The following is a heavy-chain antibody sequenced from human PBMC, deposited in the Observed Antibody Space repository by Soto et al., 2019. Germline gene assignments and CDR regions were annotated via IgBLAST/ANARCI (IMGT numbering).Heavy chain of an antibody. CDR2: IYYSGNT. CDR1: GGSISSVGYY. V-gene: IGHV4-31*03. D-gene: IGHD2-21*01. J-gene: IGHJ4*02. CDR3: ARSRGGATSFDY. Sequence: QVQLQESGPGLVKPSQTLSLTCTVSGGSISSVGYYWTWIRQHPGKGLEWIGYIYYSGNTYYNPSLKSRITLSVDTSKNQFSLKVSSVTAADTAVYYCARSRGGATSFDYWGQGTLVTVSS.